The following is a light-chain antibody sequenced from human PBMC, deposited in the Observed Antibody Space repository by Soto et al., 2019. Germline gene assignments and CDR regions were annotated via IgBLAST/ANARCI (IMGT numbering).Light chain of an antibody. CDR3: SSYTTTNTLWV. CDR2: EVS. CDR1: SSDIGAYNY. V-gene: IGLV2-14*01. J-gene: IGLJ3*02. Sequence: QSALTQPASVSGSPGQSITISCTGTSSDIGAYNYVSWYQQHPGKAPKLIISEVSDRPSGVSNRFSGSKSGNTASLTISGLQAEDEAEYFCSSYTTTNTLWVFGGGTKLTV.